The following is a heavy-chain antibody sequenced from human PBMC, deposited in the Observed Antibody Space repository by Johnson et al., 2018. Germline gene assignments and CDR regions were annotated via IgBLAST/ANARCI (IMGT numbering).Heavy chain of an antibody. V-gene: IGHV3-30*03. J-gene: IGHJ1*01. CDR3: ATGAISGVIYREFFQH. CDR1: GFSFSNHV. Sequence: QVQLVESGGGVVQPGGSLRLSCSASGFSFSNHVMHWVRQAPGKGLEWVAVTSNDEGIKYYVDSVKGRFTISRDNSKGTLYLQMNSLGAEDTAVYYCATGAISGVIYREFFQHWGQGTLVTVSS. CDR2: TSNDEGIK. D-gene: IGHD3-10*01.